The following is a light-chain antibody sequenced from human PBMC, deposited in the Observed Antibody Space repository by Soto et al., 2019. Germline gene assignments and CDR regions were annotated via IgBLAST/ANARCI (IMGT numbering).Light chain of an antibody. CDR2: DVS. CDR1: SSDVGGYDY. V-gene: IGLV2-11*01. Sequence: QSVLTQPRSVSGSPGQSVTISCTGTSSDVGGYDYVSWYQEHPGKAPKLMIYDVSERPSGVPDRFSGSKSGNTATLTISGLQAEDEADYYCCAYAGSSPALFGGGTQLTVL. CDR3: CAYAGSSPAL. J-gene: IGLJ2*01.